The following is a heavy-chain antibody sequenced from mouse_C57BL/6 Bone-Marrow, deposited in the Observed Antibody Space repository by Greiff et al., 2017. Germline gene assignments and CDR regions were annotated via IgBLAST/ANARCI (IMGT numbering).Heavy chain of an antibody. CDR2: ISSGSSTI. V-gene: IGHV5-17*01. J-gene: IGHJ3*01. CDR3: ARRIVFAY. CDR1: GFTFSDYG. Sequence: VMLVESGGGLVKPGGSLKLSCAASGFTFSDYGMHWVRQAPEKGLEWVAYISSGSSTIHYADTVKGRFTISRDNAKNTLFLQMTSLSSEATAMYYGARRIVFAYWGQGTLVTVSA.